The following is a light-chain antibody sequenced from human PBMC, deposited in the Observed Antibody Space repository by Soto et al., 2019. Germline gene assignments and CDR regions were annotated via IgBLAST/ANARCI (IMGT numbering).Light chain of an antibody. V-gene: IGKV3-11*01. CDR1: QYINTR. CDR3: QQYHSFSFT. CDR2: QTS. J-gene: IGKJ2*01. Sequence: EIVLTQSPATLSSFPGDRVTLSCRASQYINTRLAWYQHRPGQAPRLLIYQTSLRAAGIPARFSASGSGTDFTLTISDVQPEDFSLYYCQQYHSFSFTFGQGTKLEIK.